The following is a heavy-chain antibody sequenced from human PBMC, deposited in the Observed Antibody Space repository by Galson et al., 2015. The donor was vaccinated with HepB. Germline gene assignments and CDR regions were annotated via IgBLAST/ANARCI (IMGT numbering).Heavy chain of an antibody. CDR3: ARDLRVEVGTNNYYYYGMDV. Sequence: ETLSLTCAVSGGSIISNNWWSWVRQPPGKGLEWIGEIYHSGSTNHNPSLKSRPTILVDKSKNQFSLKLSSVTAADTAVYYCARDLRVEVGTNNYYYYGMDVWGQGTTVTVSS. J-gene: IGHJ6*02. V-gene: IGHV4-4*02. D-gene: IGHD1-26*01. CDR2: IYHSGST. CDR1: GGSIISNNW.